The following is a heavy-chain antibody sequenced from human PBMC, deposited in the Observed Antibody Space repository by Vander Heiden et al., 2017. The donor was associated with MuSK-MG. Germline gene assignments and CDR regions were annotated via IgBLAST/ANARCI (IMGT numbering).Heavy chain of an antibody. V-gene: IGHV3-21*01. J-gene: IGHJ4*02. CDR1: GFTFSSYS. Sequence: EVQLVESGGGLVKPGGSLRLSCAASGFTFSSYSMNWVRQAPGKGLEWVSSISSSSSYIYYTDSVKGRFTISRDNAKNSLYLQMNSLRAEDTAVYYCARDNGVSPYYFDYWGQGTLVTVSS. D-gene: IGHD4-17*01. CDR2: ISSSSSYI. CDR3: ARDNGVSPYYFDY.